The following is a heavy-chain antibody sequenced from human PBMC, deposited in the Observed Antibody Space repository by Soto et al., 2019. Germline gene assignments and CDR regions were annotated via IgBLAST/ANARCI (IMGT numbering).Heavy chain of an antibody. J-gene: IGHJ4*02. CDR1: GFSFSNYA. CDR3: AKDRGVEVTTRFFDY. CDR2: ISGGGGGT. D-gene: IGHD4-17*01. Sequence: GGSLRLSCAASGFSFSNYAMNWVRQAPGKGLEWVSGISGGGGGTYYADSVKGRFIISRDNSKNTVYLQMNSLRAEDTAVYYCAKDRGVEVTTRFFDYWGQGTLVTVSS. V-gene: IGHV3-23*01.